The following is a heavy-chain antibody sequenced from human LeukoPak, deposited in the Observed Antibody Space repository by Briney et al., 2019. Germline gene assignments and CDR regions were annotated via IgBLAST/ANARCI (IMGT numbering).Heavy chain of an antibody. Sequence: GASVKVSCKVSGGTFSSYAISWVRQAPGQRLEWMGGIIPIFGTANYAQKFQGRVTITADESTSTAYMELSSLRSEDTAVYYCARYTASGSYPFGFDYWGQGTLVTVSS. V-gene: IGHV1-69*13. CDR2: IIPIFGTA. D-gene: IGHD1-26*01. CDR3: ARYTASGSYPFGFDY. CDR1: GGTFSSYA. J-gene: IGHJ4*02.